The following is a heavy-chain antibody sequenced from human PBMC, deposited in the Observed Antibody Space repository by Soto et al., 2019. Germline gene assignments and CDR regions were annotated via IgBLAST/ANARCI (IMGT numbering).Heavy chain of an antibody. Sequence: ASVKVSCKASGFSFTGYYIHWLRQAPGQGLEWMGWINARSGGTEYAQKFQGRVTLTRDTSIATAYLTLTSLTSDDTALYYCAKDLTRQLAYWLDPWGQGTKVTVSS. CDR3: AKDLTRQLAYWLDP. D-gene: IGHD6-6*01. J-gene: IGHJ5*02. CDR1: GFSFTGYY. V-gene: IGHV1-2*02. CDR2: INARSGGT.